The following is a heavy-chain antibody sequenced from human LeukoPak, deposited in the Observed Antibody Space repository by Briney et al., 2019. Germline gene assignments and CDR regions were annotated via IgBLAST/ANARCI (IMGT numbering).Heavy chain of an antibody. D-gene: IGHD5-18*01. CDR2: IYPGDSDT. CDR1: GYIFTSYW. J-gene: IGHJ5*02. Sequence: GESLQISGEGSGYIFTSYWIGWVRQVPGKGLEWMGIIYPGDSDTRDSPSFQGQVTISADKSISTAYLQWSSLKASDTAMYYCARQESDTAMVYWFDPWGQGTLVTVSS. V-gene: IGHV5-51*01. CDR3: ARQESDTAMVYWFDP.